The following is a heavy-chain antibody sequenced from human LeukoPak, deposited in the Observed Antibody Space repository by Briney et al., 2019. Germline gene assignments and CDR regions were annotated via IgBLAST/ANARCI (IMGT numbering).Heavy chain of an antibody. CDR1: GGSISSYY. J-gene: IGHJ4*02. CDR2: IYTSGST. CDR3: ARGATVTTEGVFDY. D-gene: IGHD4-17*01. Sequence: SETLSLTCTVAGGSISSYYWSWIRQPAGKGLEWIGRIYTSGSTNYNPSLKSRVTMSVDTSKNQFSLKLCSVTAADTAVYYCARGATVTTEGVFDYWGQGTLVTVSS. V-gene: IGHV4-4*07.